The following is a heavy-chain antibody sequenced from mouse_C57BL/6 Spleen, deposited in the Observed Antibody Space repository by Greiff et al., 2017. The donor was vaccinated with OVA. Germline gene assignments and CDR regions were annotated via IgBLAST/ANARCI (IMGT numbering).Heavy chain of an antibody. J-gene: IGHJ1*03. CDR3: ASGYYGSSYGYFDV. CDR1: GYTFASYW. V-gene: IGHV1-61*01. Sequence: QVQLKQPGAELVRPGSSVKLSCKASGYTFASYWMDWVKQRPGQGLEWIGNIYPSDSETHYNQKFKDKATLTVDKSSSTAYMQLSSLTSEDSAVYYCASGYYGSSYGYFDVWGTGTTVTVSS. D-gene: IGHD1-1*01. CDR2: IYPSDSET.